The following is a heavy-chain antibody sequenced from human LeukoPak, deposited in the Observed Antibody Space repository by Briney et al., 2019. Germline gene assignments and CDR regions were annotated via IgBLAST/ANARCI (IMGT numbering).Heavy chain of an antibody. CDR2: IEKDGGDK. Sequence: XEASGFTFSSYWMSWVRQAPGKGVEWVADIEKDGGDKYYVDSVRGGFTISRDNAKSLVYLQMNSLRVEDTAVYYCTRELWPGDYWGQGILVTVSS. D-gene: IGHD3-16*01. CDR3: TRELWPGDY. J-gene: IGHJ4*02. CDR1: GFTFSSYW. V-gene: IGHV3-7*01.